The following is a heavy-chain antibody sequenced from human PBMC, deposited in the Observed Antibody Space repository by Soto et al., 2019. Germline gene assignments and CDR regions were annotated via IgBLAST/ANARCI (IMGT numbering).Heavy chain of an antibody. Sequence: LVKVSRKTAGYGLSGDLMVRRRNKQGKGLEWMGRIYPSDGSTSYAQKFQGRVTRTGDTSTSTAYMELSSLSSEDTAVYYCGRVFAGNWNDDPSGGAFDLWGQGTKVTV. D-gene: IGHD1-1*01. CDR2: IYPSDGST. CDR3: GRVFAGNWNDDPSGGAFDL. J-gene: IGHJ3*01. V-gene: IGHV1-46*03. CDR1: GYGLSGDL.